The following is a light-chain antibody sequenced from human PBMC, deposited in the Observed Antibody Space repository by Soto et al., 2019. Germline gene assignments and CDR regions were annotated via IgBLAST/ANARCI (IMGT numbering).Light chain of an antibody. Sequence: DIQMTQSPSTLSASIGDRVTITCRASQSISNWLAWYQQKPGKAPNVLIYDASSLESGVPSRFSGSGSGTEFTLTISSLQPDDFATYYCQQYSTYAWTFGQGTKVEIK. CDR3: QQYSTYAWT. J-gene: IGKJ1*01. CDR2: DAS. V-gene: IGKV1-5*01. CDR1: QSISNW.